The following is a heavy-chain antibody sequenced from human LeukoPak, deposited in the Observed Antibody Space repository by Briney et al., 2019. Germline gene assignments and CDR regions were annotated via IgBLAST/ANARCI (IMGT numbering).Heavy chain of an antibody. Sequence: GGSLRLSCAASEFIFSNSWMSWVRQAPGKGLEWVANLKQGGSEKNYVDSVKGRFTIARDDAKNSLYLQMNSLRAEGTAVYFCARDKGGMVPFDYWGQGTLVTVSS. D-gene: IGHD3-10*01. CDR3: ARDKGGMVPFDY. CDR1: EFIFSNSW. V-gene: IGHV3-7*01. CDR2: LKQGGSEK. J-gene: IGHJ4*02.